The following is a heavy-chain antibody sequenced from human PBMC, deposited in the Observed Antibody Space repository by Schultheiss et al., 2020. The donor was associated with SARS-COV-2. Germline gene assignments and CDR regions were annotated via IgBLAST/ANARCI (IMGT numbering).Heavy chain of an antibody. J-gene: IGHJ4*02. D-gene: IGHD3-22*01. CDR3: ARVDPYYDSSGPQFDY. V-gene: IGHV1-69*04. Sequence: SVKVSCKASGGTFSSYAISWVRQAPGQGLEWMGRIIPILGIANYEQKFQGRVTITADKSTSTAYMELSSLRSEDTAVYYCARVDPYYDSSGPQFDYWGQGTLVTVSS. CDR1: GGTFSSYA. CDR2: IIPILGIA.